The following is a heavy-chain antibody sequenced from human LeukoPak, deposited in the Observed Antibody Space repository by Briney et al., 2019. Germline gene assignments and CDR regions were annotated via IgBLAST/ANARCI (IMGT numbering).Heavy chain of an antibody. Sequence: PGGSLRLSCAASGFTFSSYWMSWVRQAPGKGLEWVANIKQDGSEKYYVDSVKGRFTISRDNAKNSLYLQMNSLRAEDTAVYYCARDLSSSWYVNYYGMDVRGQGTTVTVSS. CDR3: ARDLSSSWYVNYYGMDV. CDR1: GFTFSSYW. J-gene: IGHJ6*02. D-gene: IGHD6-13*01. CDR2: IKQDGSEK. V-gene: IGHV3-7*01.